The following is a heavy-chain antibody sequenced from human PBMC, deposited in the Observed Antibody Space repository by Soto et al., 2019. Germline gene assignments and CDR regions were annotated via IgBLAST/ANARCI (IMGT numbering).Heavy chain of an antibody. CDR1: GGTFSSYA. Sequence: SVKVSCKASGGTFSSYAISWVRQAPGQGLEWMGGIIPIFGTANYAQKFQGRVTITADESTSTAYMELSSLRSEDTAVYYCARDIVVVPDPGYYYYGMDVWGQGTTVTVSS. V-gene: IGHV1-69*13. D-gene: IGHD2-2*01. CDR3: ARDIVVVPDPGYYYYGMDV. CDR2: IIPIFGTA. J-gene: IGHJ6*02.